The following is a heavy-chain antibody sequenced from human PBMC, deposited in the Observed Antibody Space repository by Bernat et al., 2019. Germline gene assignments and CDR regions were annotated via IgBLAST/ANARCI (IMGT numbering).Heavy chain of an antibody. D-gene: IGHD2-2*01. Sequence: QVQLQQWGAGLLKPSETLSLTCAVYGGSFSGYYWSWIRQPPGKGLEWIGEINHSGSTNYNPSLKSRVTISVDPSKNQFSLKLSSVTAADTAVYYCARVQPTYCSSTSCYGPYFDYWGQGTLVTVSS. CDR3: ARVQPTYCSSTSCYGPYFDY. CDR1: GGSFSGYY. CDR2: INHSGST. J-gene: IGHJ4*02. V-gene: IGHV4-34*01.